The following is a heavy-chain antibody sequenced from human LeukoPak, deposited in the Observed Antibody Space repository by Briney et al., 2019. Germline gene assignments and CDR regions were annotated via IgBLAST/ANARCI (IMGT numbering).Heavy chain of an antibody. CDR1: GFFSSYG. D-gene: IGHD3-10*01. V-gene: IGHV3-30*02. CDR3: AITIRGLEYFQH. J-gene: IGHJ1*01. Sequence: GGSLRLSCAASGFFSSYGMHWVRQAPGKGLEWVAFIRFDGINKYYADSVKGRFTISRDNSKNTLYLQMNSLRPEDTAVYYCAITIRGLEYFQHWGQGTLVTVSS. CDR2: IRFDGINK.